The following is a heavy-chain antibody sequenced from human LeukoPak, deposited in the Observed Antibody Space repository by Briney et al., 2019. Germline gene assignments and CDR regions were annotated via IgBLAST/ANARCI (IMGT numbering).Heavy chain of an antibody. D-gene: IGHD3-10*01. V-gene: IGHV1-2*02. CDR2: INPKSGGT. CDR3: ARERPSITLVRGVVNDFDY. Sequence: ASVKVSCKASAYTFTAYYMHWARQAPGQGLEWMGWINPKSGGTHYAQKFQGRVTMTRDTSISTAYMELSRLRSDGTAVYYCARERPSITLVRGVVNDFDYWGQGTLVTVSS. CDR1: AYTFTAYY. J-gene: IGHJ4*02.